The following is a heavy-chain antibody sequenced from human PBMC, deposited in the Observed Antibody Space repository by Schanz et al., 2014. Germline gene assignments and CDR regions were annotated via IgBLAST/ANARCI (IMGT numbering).Heavy chain of an antibody. D-gene: IGHD2-15*01. CDR1: GFTFRSYA. CDR3: VKDDRGDVVVVAANY. Sequence: EVQLLESGGGLVQPGGSLRLSCIGSGFTFRSYALCWVRQAPGKGLEWVSLVSASGGGPFYADSVKGRFTISRDNSRNTVYLQMSSLRAEDTAVYYCVKDDRGDVVVVAANYWGQGAQVIVSS. CDR2: VSASGGGP. J-gene: IGHJ4*02. V-gene: IGHV3-23*01.